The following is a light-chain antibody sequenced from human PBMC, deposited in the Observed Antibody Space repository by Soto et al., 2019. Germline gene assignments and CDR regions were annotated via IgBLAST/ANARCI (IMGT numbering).Light chain of an antibody. CDR2: DAS. J-gene: IGKJ3*01. CDR1: QSVHNY. Sequence: EIVLTQSPATLSLSPGQRATLSCRASQSVHNYLAWYQQKPGQAPRLLIYDASNRATGIPARFSGSGSGTDFTLTISSLEPEDFAVYYGQQRSYGRTFGPGTKVDFK. CDR3: QQRSYGRT. V-gene: IGKV3-11*01.